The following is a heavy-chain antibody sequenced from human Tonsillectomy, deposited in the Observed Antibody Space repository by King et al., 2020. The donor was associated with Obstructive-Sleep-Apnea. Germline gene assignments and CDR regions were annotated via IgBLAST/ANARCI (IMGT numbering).Heavy chain of an antibody. CDR3: ARDRRTRSFDY. J-gene: IGHJ4*02. CDR2: VNNDGSGT. V-gene: IGHV3-74*01. CDR1: GFTFSSYW. Sequence: DVQLVESGGGLVQPGGSLRLSCAASGFTFSSYWMHWVRQAPGKGLVWVSRVNNDGSGTSYADSVKGRFTISRDNGKKTLYLQMNSLRAEDTAVYYCARDRRTRSFDYWGQGTLVTVSS.